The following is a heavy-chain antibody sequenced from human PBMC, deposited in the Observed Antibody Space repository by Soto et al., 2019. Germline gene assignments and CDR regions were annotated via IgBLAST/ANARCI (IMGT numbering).Heavy chain of an antibody. J-gene: IGHJ6*03. V-gene: IGHV4-59*01. D-gene: IGHD3-10*01. Sequence: SETLSLTCTVSGGSISSYYWSWIRQRPGKGLEWIGYIYYSGSTNYNPSLKSRVTISVDTSKNQFSLKLSSVTAADTAVYYCARAIRITMVRGVVSPDYYYYYMDVRGKGTTVTVSS. CDR3: ARAIRITMVRGVVSPDYYYYYMDV. CDR2: IYYSGST. CDR1: GGSISSYY.